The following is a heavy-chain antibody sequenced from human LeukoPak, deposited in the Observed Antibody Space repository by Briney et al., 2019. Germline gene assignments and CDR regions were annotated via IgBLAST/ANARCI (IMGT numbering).Heavy chain of an antibody. J-gene: IGHJ4*02. CDR2: VNPTSGNT. Sequence: ASVKVSCKASGYTFISYDINWVRQATGQGLEWMGWVNPTSGNTGYAQRFQGRVTMTRNTSISKAYMELSSLRSEDTAVYYCARDYGSGSHFDYWGQGTLVTVSS. CDR1: GYTFISYD. CDR3: ARDYGSGSHFDY. D-gene: IGHD3-10*01. V-gene: IGHV1-8*01.